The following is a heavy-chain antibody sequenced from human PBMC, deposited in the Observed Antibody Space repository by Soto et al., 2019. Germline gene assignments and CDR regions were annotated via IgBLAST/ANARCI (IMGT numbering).Heavy chain of an antibody. CDR2: IYYSGST. J-gene: IGHJ4*02. Sequence: SETLSLTCSVSGDSITTNGYYWSWIRQPPGKGLEWIGYIYYSGSTNYNPSLKSRVTISVDTSKNQFSLKLSSVTAADTAVYYCARNRKGNFDYWGQGTLVTVSS. CDR1: GDSITTNGYY. CDR3: ARNRKGNFDY. V-gene: IGHV4-61*08.